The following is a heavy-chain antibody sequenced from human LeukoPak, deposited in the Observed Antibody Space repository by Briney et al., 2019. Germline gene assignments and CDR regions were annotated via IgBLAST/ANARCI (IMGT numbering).Heavy chain of an antibody. D-gene: IGHD6-13*01. V-gene: IGHV3-64D*06. J-gene: IGHJ4*02. CDR3: VKDGEYSSSWYDY. Sequence: PGGSLRLSCSASGFTFSSYAMHWVRQAPGKGLEYVSAISSNGGSTYYADSVKGRFTISRDNSKNTLYLQVSSLRAEDTAVYYCVKDGEYSSSWYDYWGRGTLVTVSS. CDR1: GFTFSSYA. CDR2: ISSNGGST.